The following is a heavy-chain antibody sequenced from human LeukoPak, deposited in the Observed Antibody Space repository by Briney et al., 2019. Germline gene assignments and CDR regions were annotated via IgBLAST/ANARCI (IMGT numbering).Heavy chain of an antibody. Sequence: PGGSLRLSCAASGFPFSNYGMSWLRQAPGKGLEWVSAISGSGDSTNYADSVKGRLTISRDNSKNTLYLQMNSLRAEDTAVYYCAKTYAFDIWGQGTLVTVPS. V-gene: IGHV3-23*01. CDR2: ISGSGDST. CDR1: GFPFSNYG. CDR3: AKTYAFDI. J-gene: IGHJ3*02.